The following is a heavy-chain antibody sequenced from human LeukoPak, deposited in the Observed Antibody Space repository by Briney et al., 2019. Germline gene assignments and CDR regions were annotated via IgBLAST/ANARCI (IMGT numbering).Heavy chain of an antibody. J-gene: IGHJ4*02. CDR2: IIGSSGDT. CDR3: AKGAYDYIEMGYFDY. D-gene: IGHD5-12*01. V-gene: IGHV3-23*01. CDR1: DLGFTNFA. Sequence: GGSLDLSVPASDLGFTNFAISWARRAPGRGLEWAQLIIGSSGDTFYADSVKGRFTISRDNSKNRLYLQMNSLRAEDTALYYCAKGAYDYIEMGYFDYWGQGTLVTVSS.